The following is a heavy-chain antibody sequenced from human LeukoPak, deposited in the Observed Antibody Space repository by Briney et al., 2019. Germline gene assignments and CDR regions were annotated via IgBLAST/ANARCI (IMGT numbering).Heavy chain of an antibody. CDR3: ARHSAPYSSTTPPGY. D-gene: IGHD6-13*01. Sequence: SQTLSLTCTVSGGSISSGSYYWSWIRQPAGKGLEWIGRIYTSGSTNYNPSLKSRVTISVDTSKNQFSLKLSSVTAADTAVYYCARHSAPYSSTTPPGYWGQGTLVTVSS. V-gene: IGHV4-61*02. CDR1: GGSISSGSYY. CDR2: IYTSGST. J-gene: IGHJ4*02.